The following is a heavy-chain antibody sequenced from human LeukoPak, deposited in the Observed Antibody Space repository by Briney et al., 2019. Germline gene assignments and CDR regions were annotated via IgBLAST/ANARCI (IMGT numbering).Heavy chain of an antibody. Sequence: GGSLRLSCAASGFTFRNYVIHWVRQAPGKGLEWVAVTSSDLNVKLYADSVKGRFTISRDNSRSTLYLQMNSLRPEDTAIYYCAREGYYGSGSPPSLYFDYWGQGILVTVS. CDR3: AREGYYGSGSPPSLYFDY. CDR1: GFTFRNYV. V-gene: IGHV3-30-3*01. CDR2: TSSDLNVK. J-gene: IGHJ4*02. D-gene: IGHD3-10*01.